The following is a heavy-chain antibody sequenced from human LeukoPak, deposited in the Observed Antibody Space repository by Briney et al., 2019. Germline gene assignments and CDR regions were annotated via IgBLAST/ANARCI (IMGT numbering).Heavy chain of an antibody. Sequence: SETLSLTCTVSGGSISSYYWSWIRQPPGKGLEWIGYIYYSGSTNYNPSLKSRVTISVDTSKNQSSLKLSSVTAADTAVYYCARVTGSGSLYYYYYMDVWGKGTTVTVSS. J-gene: IGHJ6*03. V-gene: IGHV4-59*01. CDR2: IYYSGST. CDR3: ARVTGSGSLYYYYYMDV. CDR1: GGSISSYY. D-gene: IGHD3-10*01.